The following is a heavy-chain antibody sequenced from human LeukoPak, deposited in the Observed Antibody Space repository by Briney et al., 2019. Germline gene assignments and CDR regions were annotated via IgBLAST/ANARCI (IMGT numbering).Heavy chain of an antibody. V-gene: IGHV4-39*01. CDR3: ARHQDYYYSYMDV. J-gene: IGHJ6*03. Sequence: SETLSHTCSDSGDSISTSSYYWGWIRQPPGKGLEWIGTINYSGSTYYNPSLTSRVTISVDTSKNQFSLKLSSVTAADTAVYYCARHQDYYYSYMDVWGKGTTVTLSS. CDR2: INYSGST. CDR1: GDSISTSSYY.